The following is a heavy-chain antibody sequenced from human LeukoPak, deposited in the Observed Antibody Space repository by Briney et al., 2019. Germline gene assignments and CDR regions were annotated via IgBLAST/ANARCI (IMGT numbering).Heavy chain of an antibody. CDR3: ARDAVDTANAV. CDR1: GFTFTTYW. J-gene: IGHJ6*02. V-gene: IGHV3-74*01. D-gene: IGHD5-18*01. CDR2: INSDGSIT. Sequence: GGSLRLSCAASGFTFTTYWMHWFRQAPGKGLVWVSHINSDGSITSYADSVKGRFTISRDNAKNTLYLQMNSLRAEDTAVYYCARDAVDTANAVWGQGTTVTVSS.